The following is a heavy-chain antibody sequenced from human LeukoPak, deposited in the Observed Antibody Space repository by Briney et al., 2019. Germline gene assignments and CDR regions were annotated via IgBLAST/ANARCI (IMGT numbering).Heavy chain of an antibody. D-gene: IGHD2-15*01. CDR2: IWYDGSNK. CDR3: ARDDCSGGSCYGEGFDY. Sequence: PGRSLRLSCAAAGFTFSSYGMHWVRQAPGKGLEWVAVIWYDGSNKYYADSVKGRFTISRDNSKNTLYPQMNSLRAEDTAVYYCARDDCSGGSCYGEGFDYWGQGTLVTVSS. V-gene: IGHV3-33*01. CDR1: GFTFSSYG. J-gene: IGHJ4*02.